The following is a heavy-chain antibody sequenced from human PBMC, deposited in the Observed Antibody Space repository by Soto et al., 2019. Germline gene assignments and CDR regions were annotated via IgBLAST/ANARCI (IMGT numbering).Heavy chain of an antibody. Sequence: EVQLVESGGGLVQPGGSLRLSCAASGFTFSNYWMSWVRQAPGKGLEWVAKINQGGSEKWSADSVKGRVTISRDNAKNSLYLQLNSLGAEDTAVYYCVKDDGDYSFDYWGQGTLVTVSS. CDR2: INQGGSEK. CDR3: VKDDGDYSFDY. CDR1: GFTFSNYW. V-gene: IGHV3-7*03. J-gene: IGHJ4*02. D-gene: IGHD4-17*01.